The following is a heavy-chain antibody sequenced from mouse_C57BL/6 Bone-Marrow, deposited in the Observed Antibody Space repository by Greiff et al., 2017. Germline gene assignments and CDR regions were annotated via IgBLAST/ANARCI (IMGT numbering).Heavy chain of an antibody. J-gene: IGHJ2*01. CDR3: ARDGYLFAY. Sequence: QVQLQQPGAELVRPGTSVKLSCKASGYTFTSYWMHWVKQRPGQGLEWIGVIDPSDSYTNYNQKFKGKATLTVDTSTSTAYMQLSSLTSEDSAVYYCARDGYLFAYWGQGTTLTVSS. CDR2: IDPSDSYT. V-gene: IGHV1-59*01. D-gene: IGHD2-3*01. CDR1: GYTFTSYW.